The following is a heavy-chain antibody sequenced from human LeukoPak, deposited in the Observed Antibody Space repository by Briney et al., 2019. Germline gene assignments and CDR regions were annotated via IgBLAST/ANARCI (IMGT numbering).Heavy chain of an antibody. J-gene: IGHJ4*02. Sequence: SVKVSCKASGGTFSSYAISWVRQAPGQGLEWMGGIIPIFGTANYAQKFQGRVTITTDESTSTAYMELSSLRSEDTAVYYCARERGYSSSFNPGYYFDYWGQGTLVTVSS. CDR2: IIPIFGTA. CDR3: ARERGYSSSFNPGYYFDY. CDR1: GGTFSSYA. D-gene: IGHD6-6*01. V-gene: IGHV1-69*05.